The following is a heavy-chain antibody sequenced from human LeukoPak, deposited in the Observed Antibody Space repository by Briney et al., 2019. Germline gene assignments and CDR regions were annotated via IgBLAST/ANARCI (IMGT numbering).Heavy chain of an antibody. Sequence: GRSLRLSCAASGFTFSSYAMHWVRQAPGKGLEWVSSISSSSSYIYYADSVKGRFTISRDNAKNSLYLQMNSLRAEDTAVYYCARERASSSGLDYWGQGTLVTVSS. D-gene: IGHD6-19*01. J-gene: IGHJ4*02. CDR1: GFTFSSYA. CDR3: ARERASSSGLDY. CDR2: ISSSSSYI. V-gene: IGHV3-21*01.